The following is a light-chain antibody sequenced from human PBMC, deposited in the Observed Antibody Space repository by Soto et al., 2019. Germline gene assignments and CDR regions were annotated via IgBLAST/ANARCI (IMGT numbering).Light chain of an antibody. Sequence: EIVLTQSPGTLSLSPGERATLSCRASQRVSSSYLAWYQQAPGQAPRLLIYGASSRATGIPDRFSVSGSGTDVTLTISRLEPEDFAVYYCQQYGSSRLTFGRGTKVEIK. J-gene: IGKJ4*01. V-gene: IGKV3-20*01. CDR1: QRVSSSY. CDR3: QQYGSSRLT. CDR2: GAS.